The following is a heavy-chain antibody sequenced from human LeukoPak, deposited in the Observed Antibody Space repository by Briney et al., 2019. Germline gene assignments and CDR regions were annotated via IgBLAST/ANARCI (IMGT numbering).Heavy chain of an antibody. V-gene: IGHV3-48*01. CDR1: GFTFSSFG. CDR3: AKRSMVRGVQFDAFDL. D-gene: IGHD3-10*01. Sequence: GGSLRLSCAASGFTFSSFGMNWVRQAPGKGLEWVSYISTTSSTIFYADSVKGRFTISRDNAKNSVYLQMNSLGVEDTAVYYCAKRSMVRGVQFDAFDLWGQGTIVTVSS. J-gene: IGHJ3*01. CDR2: ISTTSSTI.